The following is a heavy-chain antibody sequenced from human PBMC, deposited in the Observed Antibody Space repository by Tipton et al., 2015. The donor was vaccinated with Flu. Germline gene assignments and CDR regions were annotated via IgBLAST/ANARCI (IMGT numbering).Heavy chain of an antibody. CDR3: ARDLWNDRRAYYYYGVDV. CDR1: GFSVSRNY. Sequence: SLRLSCAASGFSVSRNYMSWVRQAPGKGLEWVSVIYSDGRAYYVDSVKGRFTVSRDDSKNMLSLQMDSLRAEDTAVYYCARDLWNDRRAYYYYGVDVWGQGTTVTVPS. D-gene: IGHD1-1*01. J-gene: IGHJ6*02. CDR2: IYSDGRA. V-gene: IGHV3-53*01.